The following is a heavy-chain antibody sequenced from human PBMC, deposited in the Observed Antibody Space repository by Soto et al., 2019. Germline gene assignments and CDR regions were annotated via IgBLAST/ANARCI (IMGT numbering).Heavy chain of an antibody. D-gene: IGHD4-17*01. Sequence: PSETLSLTCTVSGDSISAYSGSWLRQPPGKGLEWIGYIYYTGSTYYNLSLKSRVTISLDMSKNQFSLKLSSVTAADTAVYYCARENHGDYDYWGQGTLVTVSS. J-gene: IGHJ4*02. CDR3: ARENHGDYDY. V-gene: IGHV4-59*01. CDR2: IYYTGST. CDR1: GDSISAYS.